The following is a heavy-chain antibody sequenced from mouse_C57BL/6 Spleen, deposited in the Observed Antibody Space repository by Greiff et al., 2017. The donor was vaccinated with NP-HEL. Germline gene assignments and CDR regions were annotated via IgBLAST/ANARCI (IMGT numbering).Heavy chain of an antibody. CDR2: INPTTGGT. V-gene: IGHV1-42*01. D-gene: IGHD6-1*01. CDR3: GRSSAVVAGDFDY. Sequence: EVQLQQSGPELVKPGASVKISCKASGYTFTGYYMNWVKQSPEKGLEWIGEINPTTGGTTYNQKFKAKATLTVDKSSSTAYMQLKSLTSEDSAVYYYGRSSAVVAGDFDYWGQGTTLTVSS. CDR1: GYTFTGYY. J-gene: IGHJ2*01.